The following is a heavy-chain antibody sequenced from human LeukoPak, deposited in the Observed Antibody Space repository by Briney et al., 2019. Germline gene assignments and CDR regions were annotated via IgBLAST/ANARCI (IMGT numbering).Heavy chain of an antibody. CDR1: GFTFSSYA. V-gene: IGHV3-23*01. CDR2: ISGSGGST. D-gene: IGHD3-9*01. CDR3: ARRRSGYFDWDKSLDY. J-gene: IGHJ4*02. Sequence: PGGSLRPSCAASGFTFSSYAMSWVRQAPGKGLEWVSAISGSGGSTYYADSVKGRFTISRDNSKNTLYLQMNSLRAGDTAVYYCARRRSGYFDWDKSLDYWGQGTLVTVSS.